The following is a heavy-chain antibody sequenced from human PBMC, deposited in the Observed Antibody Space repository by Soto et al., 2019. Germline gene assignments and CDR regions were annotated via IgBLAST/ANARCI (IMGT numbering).Heavy chain of an antibody. J-gene: IGHJ3*02. CDR2: ISSSSSYI. CDR3: ARDVVATGPLGAFDI. D-gene: IGHD5-12*01. Sequence: EVQLVESGGGLVKPGGSLRLSCAASGFTFSSYSMNWVRQAPGKGLEWVSSISSSSSYIYYADSVKGRFTISRDNAKNSLYLQMNSLRAEDTAVYYCARDVVATGPLGAFDIWGQGTMVTVSS. V-gene: IGHV3-21*01. CDR1: GFTFSSYS.